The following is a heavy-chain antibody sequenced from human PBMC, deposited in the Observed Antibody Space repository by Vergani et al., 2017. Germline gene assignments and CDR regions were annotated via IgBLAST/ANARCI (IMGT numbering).Heavy chain of an antibody. CDR2: ISWNSNSE. CDR3: ASSEKRGVAIIEYFFDH. CDR1: RFKFDEYA. J-gene: IGHJ4*01. Sequence: EVELEEFGGGFAQPGMSLRLFCAASRFKFDEYATHWVRHAPGKGLEGVAGISWNSNSEDYADSVEGRFTISRNNAKNSEFLQMSSLTSEDTAIHYYASSEKRGVAIIEYFFDHWGHGSLVTVSS. D-gene: IGHD3-3*01. V-gene: IGHV3-9*01.